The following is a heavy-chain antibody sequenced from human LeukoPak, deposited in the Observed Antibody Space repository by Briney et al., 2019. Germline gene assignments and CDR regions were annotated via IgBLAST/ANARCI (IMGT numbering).Heavy chain of an antibody. V-gene: IGHV3-23*01. CDR2: ISGSGGST. J-gene: IGHJ6*02. D-gene: IGHD2-2*01. CDR3: AKSKGSSPIYYYYGMDV. CDR1: GFTFSSYA. Sequence: QPGGSLRLSCAASGFTFSSYAMSWVRQAPGKGLEWVSAISGSGGSTYYADSVKGRFTISRDNSKNTLYLQMNSLRAEDTAVYYYAKSKGSSPIYYYYGMDVWGQGTTVTVSS.